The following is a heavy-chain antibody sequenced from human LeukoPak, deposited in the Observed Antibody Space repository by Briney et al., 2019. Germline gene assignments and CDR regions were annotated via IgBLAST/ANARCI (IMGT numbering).Heavy chain of an antibody. V-gene: IGHV4-30-2*06. CDR3: ARGYDVLTSHDYFDY. CDR2: IFNSGNT. D-gene: IGHD3/OR15-3a*01. J-gene: IGHJ4*02. Sequence: SETLSLTCAVSGASISSDGYSWSWIRQSPRRGLEWIAYIFNSGNTYYNPSLKSRVTISLDRSKNRFSLKLNSVTAADTAVYYCARGYDVLTSHDYFDYWGRGTLVTVSS. CDR1: GASISSDGYS.